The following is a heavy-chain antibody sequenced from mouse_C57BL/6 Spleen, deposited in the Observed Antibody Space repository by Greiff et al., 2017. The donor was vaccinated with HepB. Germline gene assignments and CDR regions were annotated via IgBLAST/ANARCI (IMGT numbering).Heavy chain of an antibody. CDR2: IYPGDGDT. CDR3: ARLGTDFDY. J-gene: IGHJ2*01. V-gene: IGHV1-82*01. Sequence: VKLQESGPELVKPGASVKISCKASGYAFSSSWMNWVKQRPGKGLEWIGRIYPGDGDTNYNGKFKGKATLTADKSSSTAYMQLSSLTSEDSAVYFCARLGTDFDYWGQGTTLTVSS. D-gene: IGHD2-14*01. CDR1: GYAFSSSW.